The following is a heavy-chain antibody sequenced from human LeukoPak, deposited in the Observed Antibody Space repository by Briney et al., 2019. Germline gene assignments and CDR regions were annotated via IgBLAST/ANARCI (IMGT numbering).Heavy chain of an antibody. J-gene: IGHJ6*03. CDR2: INPNSGGT. D-gene: IGHD1-26*01. CDR3: ARGMEPYYYMDV. V-gene: IGHV1-2*02. CDR1: GYTFTGYY. Sequence: ASVKVSCKASGYTFTGYYMHWVRQAPGQGLEWMEWINPNSGGTNYAQKFQGRVTMTRDTSISTAYMELSRLRSDDTAVYYCARGMEPYYYMDVWGKGTTVTVSS.